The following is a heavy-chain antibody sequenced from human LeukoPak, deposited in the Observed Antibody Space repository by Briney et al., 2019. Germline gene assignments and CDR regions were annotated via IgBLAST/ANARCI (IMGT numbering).Heavy chain of an antibody. CDR3: ARGTGFDY. CDR2: ISSNGGST. Sequence: PGGSLRLSCAASEFTFKNFDMSWVRQAPGKGLEWVSTISSNGGSTFYADSVKGRFTISRDNSKNTLYLQMNSLRAEDTAVYYCARGTGFDYWGQGTLVTVSS. V-gene: IGHV3-23*01. CDR1: EFTFKNFD. J-gene: IGHJ4*02.